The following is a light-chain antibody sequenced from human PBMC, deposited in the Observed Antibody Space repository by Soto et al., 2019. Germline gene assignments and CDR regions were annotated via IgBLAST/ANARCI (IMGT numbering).Light chain of an antibody. CDR2: AAS. CDR3: QQSYSTPFT. V-gene: IGKV1-39*01. J-gene: IGKJ3*01. CDR1: RSISGY. Sequence: DIQMTQSPSSLSASVGDRVTITCRASRSISGYLNWYQQKPGKAPKLLIYAASSLQSGVPSRFSGSGSGTDFTLTISSLQPEDFATYYCQQSYSTPFTFGPGTKVDIK.